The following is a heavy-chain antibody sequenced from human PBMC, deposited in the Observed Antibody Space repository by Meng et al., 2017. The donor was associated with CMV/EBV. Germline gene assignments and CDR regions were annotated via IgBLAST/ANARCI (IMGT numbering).Heavy chain of an antibody. Sequence: GESLKISCAASGFTCSSYAMSWVRQAPGKGLEWVSSISSSSSYIYYADSVKGRFPISRDNAKNSLYLQMNSLRAEDTAGYYCARDNSDVPAGTVVIDYWGQGTLVTVSS. J-gene: IGHJ4*02. D-gene: IGHD6-13*01. V-gene: IGHV3-21*01. CDR1: GFTCSSYA. CDR3: ARDNSDVPAGTVVIDY. CDR2: ISSSSSYI.